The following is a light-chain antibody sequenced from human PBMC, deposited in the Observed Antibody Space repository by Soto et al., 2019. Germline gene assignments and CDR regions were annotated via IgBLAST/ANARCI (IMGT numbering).Light chain of an antibody. CDR1: QSISSW. J-gene: IGKJ1*01. V-gene: IGKV1-5*03. Sequence: DIQITQSPSTLSASVGDRVTITCRASQSISSWLAWYQQKPGKAPKILIYKASSLASGVPSRFSGSGSGTECTLTISSLQPDDFATYYCQQYNSYSRTFGQGTKVDI. CDR2: KAS. CDR3: QQYNSYSRT.